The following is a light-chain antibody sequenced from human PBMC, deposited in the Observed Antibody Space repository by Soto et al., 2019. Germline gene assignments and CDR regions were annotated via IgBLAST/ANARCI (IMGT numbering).Light chain of an antibody. Sequence: QAVVTQPPSVSGPPGQRVTIPGPGSSSNIGAGYDVHWYQQLPGTAPKLLIYGNSNRPSGVPDRFSGSKSGTSASLAITGLQAEDEADYYCQSYDSSLSGSIFGGGTKLTVL. CDR2: GNS. J-gene: IGLJ2*01. V-gene: IGLV1-40*01. CDR3: QSYDSSLSGSI. CDR1: SSNIGAGYD.